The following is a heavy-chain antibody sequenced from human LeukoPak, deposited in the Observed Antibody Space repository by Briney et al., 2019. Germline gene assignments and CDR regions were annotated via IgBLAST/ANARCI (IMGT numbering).Heavy chain of an antibody. CDR3: AREDDYSNYGWFDP. Sequence: SETLSLTCTVSGGSISSSSYYWGWIRQPPGKGLEWIGSIYYSGSTYYNPSLKSRVTISVDTSKNQFSLKLSSVTAADTAVYYCAREDDYSNYGWFDPWGQGTLVTVSS. J-gene: IGHJ5*02. CDR2: IYYSGST. CDR1: GGSISSSSYY. D-gene: IGHD4-11*01. V-gene: IGHV4-39*07.